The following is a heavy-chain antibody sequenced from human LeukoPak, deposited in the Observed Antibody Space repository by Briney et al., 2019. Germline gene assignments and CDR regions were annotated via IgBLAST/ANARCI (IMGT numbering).Heavy chain of an antibody. Sequence: GASVKVSCKASGGTFSSYAISWVRQAPGQGLEWMGRIIPILGIANYAQKFQGRVTITADKSTSTAYMELSSLRSEDTAVYYCAREGYSNYVDAFDIWGQGTMVTVSS. CDR1: GGTFSSYA. J-gene: IGHJ3*02. D-gene: IGHD4-11*01. CDR2: IIPILGIA. CDR3: AREGYSNYVDAFDI. V-gene: IGHV1-69*04.